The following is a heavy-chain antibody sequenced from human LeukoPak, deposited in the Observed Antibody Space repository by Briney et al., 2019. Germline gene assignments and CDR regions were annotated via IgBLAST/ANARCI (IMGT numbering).Heavy chain of an antibody. V-gene: IGHV3-23*01. CDR3: ATEGSVSADAFDI. J-gene: IGHJ3*02. CDR2: ISGSGGST. D-gene: IGHD2-8*01. Sequence: PGGSLRLSCAASGFTYSSYAMSWIRQAPGKGLEWVSAISGSGGSTYYADSVKGRFTISRDNSKNTLYLQMNSLRAEDTAVYYCATEGSVSADAFDIWGQGTMVTVSS. CDR1: GFTYSSYA.